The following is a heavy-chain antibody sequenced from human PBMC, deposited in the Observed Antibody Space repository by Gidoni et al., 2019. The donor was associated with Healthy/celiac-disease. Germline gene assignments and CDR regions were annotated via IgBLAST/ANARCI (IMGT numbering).Heavy chain of an antibody. V-gene: IGHV3-9*01. CDR3: AKPYSSGWYGLALFDY. Sequence: EVQLVESGGGLVQPGRSLRLSCAASGFTFDDYAMHWVRQAPGKGLEWVSGISWNSGSIGYADSVKGRFTSSRDNAKNSLYLQMNSLRAEDTALYYCAKPYSSGWYGLALFDYWGQGTLVTVSS. CDR2: ISWNSGSI. CDR1: GFTFDDYA. D-gene: IGHD6-19*01. J-gene: IGHJ4*02.